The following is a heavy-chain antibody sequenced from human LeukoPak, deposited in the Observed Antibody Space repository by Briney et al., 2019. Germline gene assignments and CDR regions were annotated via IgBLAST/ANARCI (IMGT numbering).Heavy chain of an antibody. J-gene: IGHJ4*02. CDR3: ARDLDPVITTTIPDDY. V-gene: IGHV3-30-3*01. D-gene: IGHD2/OR15-2a*01. CDR1: GFTFSSYA. CDR2: ISYDGSNK. Sequence: GRSLRLSCAASGFTFSSYAMHWVRQAPGKGLEWVAVISYDGSNKYYADSVKGRFTISRDNSKNTLYLQMNSLRAEDTAVYYCARDLDPVITTTIPDDYWGQGTLVTVSS.